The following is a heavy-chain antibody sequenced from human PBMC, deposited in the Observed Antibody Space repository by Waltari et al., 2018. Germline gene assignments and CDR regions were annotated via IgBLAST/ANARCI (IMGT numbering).Heavy chain of an antibody. Sequence: QVQLVQSASALTKHGASVPVSCQASGYLFTNYAMIWVRQAPGQGLEWMGWINTKTRNPTYAQGFRGRFVFSLDTSVSTASLQISSLKAEDTAVYYCARGIQLWGRGSWYFDNWGQGTLVTVSS. CDR2: INTKTRNP. D-gene: IGHD3-16*01. CDR1: GYLFTNYA. J-gene: IGHJ4*02. CDR3: ARGIQLWGRGSWYFDN. V-gene: IGHV7-4-1*02.